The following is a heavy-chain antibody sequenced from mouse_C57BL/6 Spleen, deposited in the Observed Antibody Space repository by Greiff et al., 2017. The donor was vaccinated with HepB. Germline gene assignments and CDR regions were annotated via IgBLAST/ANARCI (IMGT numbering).Heavy chain of an antibody. CDR2: ISSGSSTI. V-gene: IGHV5-17*01. CDR1: GFTFSDYG. CDR3: ARGDYYGSTQFAY. J-gene: IGHJ3*01. D-gene: IGHD1-1*01. Sequence: EVQLVESGGGLVKPGGSLKLSCAASGFTFSDYGMHWVRQAPEKGLEWVAYISSGSSTIYYADTVKGRFTISRDNAKNTLFLQMTSLRSEDTAMYYCARGDYYGSTQFAYWGQGTLVTVSA.